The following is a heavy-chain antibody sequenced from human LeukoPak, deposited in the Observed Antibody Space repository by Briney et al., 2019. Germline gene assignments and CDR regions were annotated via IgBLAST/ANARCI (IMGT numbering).Heavy chain of an antibody. Sequence: PSETLSLTCSVSGGSSSSGNYYWSWIRQPPGKGLEWIGYIYYSGTTYYNPSLKSRVTISVDTSKNQFSLKLTSVTAADTAVYYCARDHVLLWFGETSYTPFDPWGQGTLDTVSS. CDR3: ARDHVLLWFGETSYTPFDP. CDR2: IYYSGTT. CDR1: GGSSSSGNYY. V-gene: IGHV4-30-4*01. D-gene: IGHD3-10*01. J-gene: IGHJ5*02.